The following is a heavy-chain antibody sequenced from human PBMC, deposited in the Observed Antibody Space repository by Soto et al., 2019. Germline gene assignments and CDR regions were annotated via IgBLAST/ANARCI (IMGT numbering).Heavy chain of an antibody. CDR1: GFTFSSYA. CDR2: ISYDGSNK. V-gene: IGHV3-30-3*01. Sequence: QVQLVESGGGVVQPGRSLRLSCAASGFTFSSYAMHWVRQAPGKGLEWVAVISYDGSNKYYADSVKGRFTISRDNSKNTLYLQMDSLRAEDSTVYYCEGVGGSYVTPNFDYWGQGTLVTVSS. CDR3: EGVGGSYVTPNFDY. D-gene: IGHD1-26*01. J-gene: IGHJ4*02.